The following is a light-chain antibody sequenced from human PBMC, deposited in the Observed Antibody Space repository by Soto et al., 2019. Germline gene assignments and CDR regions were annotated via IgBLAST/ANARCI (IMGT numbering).Light chain of an antibody. J-gene: IGLJ1*01. CDR3: SSFTTSSTQV. CDR2: DVS. V-gene: IGLV2-14*01. CDR1: SSDVGGYNY. Sequence: QSVLTQPASVSGSPGQSITISCTGTSSDVGGYNYVSWYQQYPGKAPKLMIYDVSNRPSGVSNRFSGSKSGNTASPTISGLQAEDEADYYCSSFTTSSTQVFGTGTKAPS.